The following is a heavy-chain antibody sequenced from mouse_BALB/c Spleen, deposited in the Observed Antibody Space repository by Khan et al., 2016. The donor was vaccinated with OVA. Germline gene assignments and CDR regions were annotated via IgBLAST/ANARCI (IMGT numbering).Heavy chain of an antibody. CDR2: ISDGGSYT. J-gene: IGHJ3*01. D-gene: IGHD1-1*02. V-gene: IGHV5-4*02. CDR1: GFTFSDYY. CDR3: ARAGYGGFAY. Sequence: EVALVESGGGLVKPGGSLKLSCAASGFTFSDYYMYWVRQTPEKRLEWVATISDGGSYTYYPDSVKGRFTISRDNAKNNLYLQLSSLKSEDTAMYYCARAGYGGFAYWGQGTLVTVSA.